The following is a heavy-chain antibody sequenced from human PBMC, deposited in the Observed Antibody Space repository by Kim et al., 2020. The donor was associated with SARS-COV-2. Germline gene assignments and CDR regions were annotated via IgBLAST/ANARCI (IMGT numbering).Heavy chain of an antibody. D-gene: IGHD6-13*01. J-gene: IGHJ4*02. Sequence: ASVKVSCKASGYTFTSYAMHWVRQAPGQRLEWMGWINAGNGNTKYSQKFQGRVTITRDTSASTAYMELSSLRSEDTAVYYCARARQLVRVRVGGLGYWGQGTLVTVSS. V-gene: IGHV1-3*01. CDR3: ARARQLVRVRVGGLGY. CDR2: INAGNGNT. CDR1: GYTFTSYA.